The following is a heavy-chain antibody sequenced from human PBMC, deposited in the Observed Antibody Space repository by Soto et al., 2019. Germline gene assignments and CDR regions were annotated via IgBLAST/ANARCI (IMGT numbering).Heavy chain of an antibody. CDR1: GFTFSSYA. J-gene: IGHJ4*02. CDR2: ISSNGGST. D-gene: IGHD6-13*01. Sequence: PGRSLRLSCSASGFTFSSYAMHWVRQAPGKGLEYVSAISSNGGSTYYADSVKGRFTISRDNSKNTLYLQMSSLRAEDTAVYYCVKGPCSWYFDYWGQGTLVTVSS. V-gene: IGHV3-64D*06. CDR3: VKGPCSWYFDY.